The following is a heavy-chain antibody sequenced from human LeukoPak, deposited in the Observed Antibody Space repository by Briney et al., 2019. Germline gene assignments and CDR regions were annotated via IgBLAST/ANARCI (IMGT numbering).Heavy chain of an antibody. CDR2: IYYSGST. V-gene: IGHV4-39*01. Sequence: SETLSLTCTVSGGSINSRSDYWGWIRQPPGKGLEWIGSIYYSGSTHYNPSLKSRVTMSIDTSKNQFSLRLSSVTAADTAVYYCARFFSSIAARPSWFDPWGQGTLVTVSS. CDR1: GGSINSRSDY. D-gene: IGHD6-6*01. J-gene: IGHJ5*02. CDR3: ARFFSSIAARPSWFDP.